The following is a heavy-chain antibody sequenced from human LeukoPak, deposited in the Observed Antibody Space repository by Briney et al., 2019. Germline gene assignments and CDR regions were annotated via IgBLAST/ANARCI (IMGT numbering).Heavy chain of an antibody. D-gene: IGHD3-22*01. CDR3: ARVGPHLGDYHYDSSGFSSRYFDY. J-gene: IGHJ4*02. CDR2: ISSSGTWI. V-gene: IGHV3-11*01. Sequence: PGGSLRLSCAASGFTFSNYYMSWIRQAPGRGLEWISYISSSGTWIRYADSVKGRFTVSRDNAKNSLYLQMNSLRAEDTALYFCARVGPHLGDYHYDSSGFSSRYFDYWGQGTLVTVSS. CDR1: GFTFSNYY.